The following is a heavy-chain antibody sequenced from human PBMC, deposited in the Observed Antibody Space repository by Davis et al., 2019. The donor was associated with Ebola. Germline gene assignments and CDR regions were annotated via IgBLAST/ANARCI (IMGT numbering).Heavy chain of an antibody. V-gene: IGHV3-30*18. Sequence: GESLKISCAASGFTFSSYGMHWVRQAPGKGLEWVAVISYDGSNKYYADSVKGRFTISRDNSKNTLYLQMNSLRAEDTAVYYCAKAWSYGRTYYFDYWGQGTLVTVSS. CDR3: AKAWSYGRTYYFDY. D-gene: IGHD5-18*01. J-gene: IGHJ4*02. CDR1: GFTFSSYG. CDR2: ISYDGSNK.